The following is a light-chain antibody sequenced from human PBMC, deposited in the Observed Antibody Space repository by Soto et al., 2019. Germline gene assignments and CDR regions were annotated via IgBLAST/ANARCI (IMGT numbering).Light chain of an antibody. Sequence: IVLTQTPLSSAVTPGQPASFSCGSSESLVHSDGKTYLGWLHLRPGQPPRLLIYQISKRPPGVPDRFSGGGARTNFTLKISRVEPEDVGTFFCMQASQLRTFGQGTKVDIK. J-gene: IGKJ1*01. V-gene: IGKV2-24*01. CDR1: ESLVHSDGKTY. CDR2: QIS. CDR3: MQASQLRT.